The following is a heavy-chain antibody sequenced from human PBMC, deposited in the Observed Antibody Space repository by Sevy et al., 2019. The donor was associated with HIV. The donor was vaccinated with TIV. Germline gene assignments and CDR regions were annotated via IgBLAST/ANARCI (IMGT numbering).Heavy chain of an antibody. J-gene: IGHJ6*02. V-gene: IGHV1-58*02. CDR1: GFTFTSSA. CDR2: IVVGSGNT. CDR3: AASNYYYYYGMDV. Sequence: ASVKVSCKASGFTFTSSAMQWVRQARGQRLEWIGWIVVGSGNTNYAQKFQERVTITRDMSTSTAYMELSSLRSEDTAVYYCAASNYYYYYGMDVWGPGTTVTVSS.